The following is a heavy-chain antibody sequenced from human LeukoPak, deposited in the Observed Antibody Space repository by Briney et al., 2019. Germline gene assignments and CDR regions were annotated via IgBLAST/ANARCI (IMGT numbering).Heavy chain of an antibody. CDR3: ARVFRRRFDY. V-gene: IGHV4-34*01. D-gene: IGHD3-3*01. Sequence: PSETLSLTCAVYGGSFSGYYWSWIRQPSGKGLEWIGEINHSGSTNYNPSLKSRVTISVDTSKNQFSLKLSSVTAADTAVYYCARVFRRRFDYWGQGTLVTVSS. CDR2: INHSGST. J-gene: IGHJ4*02. CDR1: GGSFSGYY.